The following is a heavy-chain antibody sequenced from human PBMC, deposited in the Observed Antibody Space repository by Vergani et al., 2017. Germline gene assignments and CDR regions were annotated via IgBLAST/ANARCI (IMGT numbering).Heavy chain of an antibody. CDR2: IYTSGST. D-gene: IGHD2-15*01. J-gene: IGHJ6*03. V-gene: IGHV4-4*07. CDR3: ARTVVAATLSGRWYYYMDV. CDR1: GGSISSYY. Sequence: QVQLQESGPGLVKPSETLSLTCTVSGGSISSYYWSWIRQPAGKGLEWIGRIYTSGSTNHNPSLKSRVTVSVDTSKTQFSLNLSSVTAADTAMDYCARTVVAATLSGRWYYYMDVWGKGTTVTVSS.